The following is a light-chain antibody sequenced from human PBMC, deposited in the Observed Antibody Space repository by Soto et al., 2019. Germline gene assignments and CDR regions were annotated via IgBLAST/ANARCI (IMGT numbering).Light chain of an antibody. J-gene: IGKJ1*01. Sequence: EIVLTQSPGTLSLSPGERATLSCRASQSVSSSYLAWYQQKPGQAPMLLIYGASSRATGIPDRFSGSGSGTDFTLTISRLEPEDFAVYYCQQYGSSPRTLGQGTKVDIK. CDR2: GAS. CDR1: QSVSSSY. CDR3: QQYGSSPRT. V-gene: IGKV3-20*01.